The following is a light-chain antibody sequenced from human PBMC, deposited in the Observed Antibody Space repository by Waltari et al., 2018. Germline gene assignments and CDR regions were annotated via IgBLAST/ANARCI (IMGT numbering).Light chain of an antibody. CDR3: QQYNKWPRT. J-gene: IGKJ1*01. V-gene: IGKV3-15*01. CDR2: GAS. Sequence: EIAMTQSPATLFVSPGERTTLSCRASQSVSSYLVWYQQKPGQAPRLLIYGASTRATGIPARFSGSGSGTEFTLTISSMQSEDFAVYYCQQYNKWPRTFGQGTKVEIK. CDR1: QSVSSY.